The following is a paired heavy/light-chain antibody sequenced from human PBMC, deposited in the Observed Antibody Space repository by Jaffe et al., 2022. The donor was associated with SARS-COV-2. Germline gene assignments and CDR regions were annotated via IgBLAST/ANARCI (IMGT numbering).Heavy chain of an antibody. Sequence: QVHLQESGPGLVKPSQTLSLTCGVSGGSFSSGDYYWGWIRQPAGKGLEWIGRFHSRGGGQYNPSLKSRVTISKDTSRNQLSLKLTSVTAADTAIYYCARGPPYGGMSGGHDYWGQGILVTVSS. D-gene: IGHD4-17*01. J-gene: IGHJ4*02. CDR1: GGSFSSGDYY. CDR2: FHSRGGG. V-gene: IGHV4-61*02. CDR3: ARGPPYGGMSGGHDY.
Light chain of an antibody. J-gene: IGKJ2*01. CDR2: AAS. V-gene: IGKV1-39*01. CDR3: QRTDTIPHV. Sequence: DIQVTQSPSSLSASVGDRVTITCRASQNIRNYLHWYQQKPGKAPKLLISAASTLQSGVPSRFSASGSGTDFTLTIDSLQPEDSATYFCQRTDTIPHVFGQGTNLEIK. CDR1: QNIRNY.